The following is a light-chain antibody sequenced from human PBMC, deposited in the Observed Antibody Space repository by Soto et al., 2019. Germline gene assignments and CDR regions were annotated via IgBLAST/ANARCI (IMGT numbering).Light chain of an antibody. CDR1: QSLDSTY. J-gene: IGKJ2*01. CDR2: GAS. CDR3: QRSGSAPPYI. Sequence: EVVLTQSPGTLSLSPGERATLSCRASQSLDSTYLAWYQQKPGQSPRLVLYGASRRATGIPDRFSGSGSGTDFTLTIGRLEPEDFAVYYCQRSGSAPPYIFGAGTRLDI. V-gene: IGKV3-20*01.